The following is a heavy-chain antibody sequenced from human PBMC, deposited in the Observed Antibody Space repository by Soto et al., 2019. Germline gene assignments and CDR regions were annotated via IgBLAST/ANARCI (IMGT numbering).Heavy chain of an antibody. CDR3: ARGSWYYCFDW. Sequence: QVQLVESGGGLVKPGGSLTLSCVGSGFALSDYYMSWIRQTPEKGLEWVAYIGHTGSPIFYADSVKGRFTISRDNAKNSLYLQMNSLRAEDTGLYYCARGSWYYCFDWWGQGTLVTVSS. D-gene: IGHD6-13*01. CDR2: IGHTGSPI. V-gene: IGHV3-11*01. CDR1: GFALSDYY. J-gene: IGHJ4*02.